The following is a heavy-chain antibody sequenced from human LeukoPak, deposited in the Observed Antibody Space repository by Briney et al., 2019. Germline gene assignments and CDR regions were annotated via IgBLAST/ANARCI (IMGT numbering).Heavy chain of an antibody. CDR3: AKQRNGYCSSTSCYANYFDY. J-gene: IGHJ4*02. CDR2: ISGSGGSI. V-gene: IGHV3-23*01. D-gene: IGHD2-2*03. CDR1: GFTSSSYA. Sequence: GGSLRLSCAVSGFTSSSYAMRWVRQAPGKALEWVSAISGSGGSIYYADSVKGRFTISRDNCKNTLYLQMNSLRAEDTAVYYCAKQRNGYCSSTSCYANYFDYWGQGTLVTVSS.